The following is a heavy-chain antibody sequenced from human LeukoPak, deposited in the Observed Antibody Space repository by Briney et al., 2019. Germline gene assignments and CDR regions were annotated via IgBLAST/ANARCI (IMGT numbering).Heavy chain of an antibody. CDR3: ARVSGVYGSTYYYYYMDV. J-gene: IGHJ6*03. CDR1: GGSISSYY. V-gene: IGHV4-59*12. D-gene: IGHD2-8*01. CDR2: IYYSGST. Sequence: SETLSLTCTVSGGSISSYYWSWIRQPPGKGLEWIGYIYYSGSTNYNPSLKSRVTISVDTSKNQFSLKLSSVTAADTAVYYCARVSGVYGSTYYYYYMDVWGKGTTVTVSS.